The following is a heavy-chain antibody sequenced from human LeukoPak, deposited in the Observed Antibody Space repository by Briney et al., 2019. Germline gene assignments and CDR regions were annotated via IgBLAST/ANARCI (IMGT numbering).Heavy chain of an antibody. CDR3: ARDRPNYYGSDGHYYRRDGDY. CDR2: ITSRGEST. Sequence: PGGSLRLSCAAPGFTFSIYAMSWVRQAPGKGLQWVSSITSRGESTWYVDSVKGRFTITRDNSENTLYLQMHSLRAEDTAVYYCARDRPNYYGSDGHYYRRDGDYWGRGTLVSVSS. J-gene: IGHJ4*02. CDR1: GFTFSIYA. D-gene: IGHD3-22*01. V-gene: IGHV3-23*01.